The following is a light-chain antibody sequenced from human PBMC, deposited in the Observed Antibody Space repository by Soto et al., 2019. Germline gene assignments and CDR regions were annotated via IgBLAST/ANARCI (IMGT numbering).Light chain of an antibody. V-gene: IGLV1-40*01. J-gene: IGLJ1*01. CDR3: QSYDSSLSGYV. CDR1: SSNIGAGYD. CDR2: GNS. Sequence: QSVLTQPPSSSWAPGQRVTISCTGSSSNIGAGYDVHWYQQLPGTAPKLLIYGNSNRPSGVPDRFSGSKSGTSASLAITGLQAEDEADYYCQSYDSSLSGYVFGTGTKVTVL.